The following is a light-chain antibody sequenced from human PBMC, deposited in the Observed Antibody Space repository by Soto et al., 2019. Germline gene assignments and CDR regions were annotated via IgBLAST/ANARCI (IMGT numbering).Light chain of an antibody. Sequence: EIVLTQSPGTLSLSPGERATLSCRASQSVSSSFLNWYQQKPGQAPRLLIYGASSRATGIPDRFSGSGSATDFTLTISRLEPEDFAVYYCQQYGSSSWTFGQGTKVDIK. CDR3: QQYGSSSWT. V-gene: IGKV3-20*01. J-gene: IGKJ1*01. CDR1: QSVSSSF. CDR2: GAS.